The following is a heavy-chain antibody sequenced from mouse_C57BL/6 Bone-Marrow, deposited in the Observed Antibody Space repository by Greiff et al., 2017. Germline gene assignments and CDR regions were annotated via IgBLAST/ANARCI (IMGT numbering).Heavy chain of an antibody. D-gene: IGHD2-3*01. V-gene: IGHV1-59*01. Sequence: QVQLQQPGAELVMPETSVMLSCKASGYTFTCYWLHWVKQRPGQGLEWIGVIDPSVSYTHYNLKVKGKATLTVDTSSSTAYMQLSCLTSEDYAVYYCAADGYSHDCRGQGTTLSGAS. CDR3: AADGYSHDC. CDR1: GYTFTCYW. CDR2: IDPSVSYT. J-gene: IGHJ2*01.